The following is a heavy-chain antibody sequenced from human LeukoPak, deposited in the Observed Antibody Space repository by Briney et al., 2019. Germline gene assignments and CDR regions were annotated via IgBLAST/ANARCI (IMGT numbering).Heavy chain of an antibody. CDR2: INHSGGT. CDR3: ARGGYCGGDCYSEY. J-gene: IGHJ4*02. V-gene: IGHV4-34*01. Sequence: SETLSLTCADYGESFSSYYWSWIRQPPGKGLEWIGEINHSGGTDYNPSLKGRVTISLDTSQNQFSLRLISVTAADTAVYYCARGGYCGGDCYSEYWGQGTLVTVSS. CDR1: GESFSSYY. D-gene: IGHD2-21*02.